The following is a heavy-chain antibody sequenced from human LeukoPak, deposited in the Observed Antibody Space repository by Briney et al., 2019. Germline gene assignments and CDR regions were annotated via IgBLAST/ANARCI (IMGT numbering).Heavy chain of an antibody. J-gene: IGHJ4*02. CDR2: ISSSGSTI. CDR3: ARGPMLRGVIIRRSKSGYFDY. CDR1: GFTFSSYE. Sequence: AGGSLRLSCAVSGFTFSSYEMNWVRQAPGKGLEWVSYISSSGSTIYYTDSVKGRFTISRDNARNSLDLQMNSLRAEDTAVYYCARGPMLRGVIIRRSKSGYFDYWGQGTLVTVSS. D-gene: IGHD3-10*01. V-gene: IGHV3-48*03.